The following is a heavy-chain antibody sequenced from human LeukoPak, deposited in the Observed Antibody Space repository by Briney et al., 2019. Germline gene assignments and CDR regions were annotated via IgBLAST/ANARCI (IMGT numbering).Heavy chain of an antibody. Sequence: SVKVSCKASGGTFSSHAISWVRQAPGQGLEWVGGIIPIFGTTNYAQKFQGRVTITTDESTSKGYMELRSLRSDDTAVYYCARGDSGYDYGFDKWGQGTLVTVSS. CDR3: ARGDSGYDYGFDK. CDR1: GGTFSSHA. V-gene: IGHV1-69*05. D-gene: IGHD5-12*01. J-gene: IGHJ4*02. CDR2: IIPIFGTT.